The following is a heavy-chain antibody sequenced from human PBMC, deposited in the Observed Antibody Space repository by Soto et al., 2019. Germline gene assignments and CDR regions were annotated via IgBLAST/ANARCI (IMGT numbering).Heavy chain of an antibody. CDR2: ISSSSSYI. J-gene: IGHJ4*02. CDR3: ARTGSQWPVFDY. CDR1: GFTFSSYS. V-gene: IGHV3-21*01. Sequence: GGSLRLSCAASGFTFSSYSMNWVRQAPGKGLEWVSSISSSSSYIYYADSVKGRFTISRDNAKNSLYLQMNSLRAEDTAVYYCARTGSQWPVFDYWGQGTLVTVSS. D-gene: IGHD6-19*01.